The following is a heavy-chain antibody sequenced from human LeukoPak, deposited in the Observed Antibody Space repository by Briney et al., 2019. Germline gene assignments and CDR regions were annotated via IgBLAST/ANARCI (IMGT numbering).Heavy chain of an antibody. CDR3: ARSNYYYDSTVAYYYYYYMDV. Sequence: ASVKVSCKASGGTFSSYAISWVRQAPGQGLEWMGGIIPIIGTANYAQKFQGRVTITTDDSTSTAYMELSSLRSEDTAAYYCARSNYYYDSTVAYYYYYYMDVWGKGTTVTVSS. D-gene: IGHD3-22*01. V-gene: IGHV1-69*05. CDR1: GGTFSSYA. CDR2: IIPIIGTA. J-gene: IGHJ6*03.